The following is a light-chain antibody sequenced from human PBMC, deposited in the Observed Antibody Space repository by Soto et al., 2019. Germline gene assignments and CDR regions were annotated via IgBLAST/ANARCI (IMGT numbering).Light chain of an antibody. Sequence: DIQMTQSPSTLSASVGDRVTITCRASQSIGSWLAWYQQRPGKVPKSLIYDASSLQSGVSSRFSGSGSGTEFTLSITSLQPDDFAAYYCQQYNSHPYTFGQGTKLEIK. J-gene: IGKJ2*01. CDR2: DAS. CDR3: QQYNSHPYT. V-gene: IGKV1-5*01. CDR1: QSIGSW.